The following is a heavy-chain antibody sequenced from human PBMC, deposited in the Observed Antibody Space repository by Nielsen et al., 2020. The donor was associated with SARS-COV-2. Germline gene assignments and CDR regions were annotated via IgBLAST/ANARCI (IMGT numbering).Heavy chain of an antibody. Sequence: GESLKISCAASGFTFSSYSMNWVRQAPGKGLEWVSSISSSSSYIYYADSVKGRFTISRDNAKNSLYLQMNSLRAEDTAVYYCARDHSSSWSYDAFDIWGQGTMATVSS. CDR1: GFTFSSYS. V-gene: IGHV3-21*01. CDR3: ARDHSSSWSYDAFDI. J-gene: IGHJ3*02. D-gene: IGHD6-13*01. CDR2: ISSSSSYI.